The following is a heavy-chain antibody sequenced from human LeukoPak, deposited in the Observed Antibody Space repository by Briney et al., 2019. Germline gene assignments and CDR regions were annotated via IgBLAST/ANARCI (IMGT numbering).Heavy chain of an antibody. V-gene: IGHV4-59*01. Sequence: SETLSLTCTVSGGSISSYYWSWIRQPPGKGLEWIRYIYYSGSTNYNPSLKSRVTISVDTSKNQFSLKLSSVTAADTAVYYCARASKYYYDSSGYPIFDYWGQGTLVTVSS. CDR3: ARASKYYYDSSGYPIFDY. D-gene: IGHD3-22*01. CDR2: IYYSGST. J-gene: IGHJ4*02. CDR1: GGSISSYY.